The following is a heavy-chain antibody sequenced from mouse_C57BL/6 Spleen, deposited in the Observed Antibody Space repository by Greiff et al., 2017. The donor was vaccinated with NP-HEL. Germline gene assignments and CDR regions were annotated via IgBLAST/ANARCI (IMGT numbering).Heavy chain of an antibody. Sequence: VQLQQPGAELVMPGASVKLSCKASGYTFTSYWMHWVKQRPGQGLEWIGEIDPSDSYTNYNQKFKGKSTLTVDKSSSTAYMQLSSLTSEDSAVYYCARAGQYYFDYWGKGTTLTVSS. CDR1: GYTFTSYW. D-gene: IGHD3-3*01. J-gene: IGHJ2*01. CDR3: ARAGQYYFDY. V-gene: IGHV1-69*01. CDR2: IDPSDSYT.